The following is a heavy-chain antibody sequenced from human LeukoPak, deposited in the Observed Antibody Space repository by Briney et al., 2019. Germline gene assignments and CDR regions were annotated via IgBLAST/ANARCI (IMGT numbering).Heavy chain of an antibody. CDR2: IYHSGST. CDR1: GYSISSGYY. Sequence: SETLSLTCAVSGYSISSGYYWGWIRQPPGKGLEWIGRIYHSGSTYYNPSLKSRVTISVDTSKNQFSLKLSSVTAADTAVYYCARDLDTAMAVDYWGQGTLVTVSS. J-gene: IGHJ4*02. CDR3: ARDLDTAMAVDY. V-gene: IGHV4-38-2*02. D-gene: IGHD5-18*01.